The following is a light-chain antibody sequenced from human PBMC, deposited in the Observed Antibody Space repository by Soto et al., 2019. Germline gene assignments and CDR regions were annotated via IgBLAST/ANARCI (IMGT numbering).Light chain of an antibody. Sequence: DIQMTQSPSSLSASVGDRVTMTCRASQDIRNYVAWYQQKPGEVPKLLIYAASTLQSGVPARFSGGGFGTDFTLTISSLRPEDVATYYCQRYHSALLTFGPGTNVDLK. CDR3: QRYHSALLT. V-gene: IGKV1-27*01. CDR2: AAS. J-gene: IGKJ3*01. CDR1: QDIRNY.